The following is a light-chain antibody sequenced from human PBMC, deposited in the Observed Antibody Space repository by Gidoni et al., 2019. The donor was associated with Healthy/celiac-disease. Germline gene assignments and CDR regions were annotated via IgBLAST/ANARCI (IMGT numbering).Light chain of an antibody. CDR2: AAS. CDR1: QSISSY. J-gene: IGKJ1*01. Sequence: DIQMTQSPSSLSASVGDRVTITCRASQSISSYLNWYPQKPGKAPKLLIYAASSLQSGVPSRFSGSGSGTDFTLNISSLQPEDFATYYCQQSYSTPPTFGQGTKVEIK. V-gene: IGKV1-39*01. CDR3: QQSYSTPPT.